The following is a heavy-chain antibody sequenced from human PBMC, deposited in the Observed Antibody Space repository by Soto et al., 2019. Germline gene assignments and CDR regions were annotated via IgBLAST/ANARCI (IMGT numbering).Heavy chain of an antibody. CDR3: ARGEWFGELNYYYYGIDV. CDR2: INHSGST. V-gene: IGHV4-34*01. D-gene: IGHD3-10*01. CDR1: GGSFSGYY. Sequence: SETLSLTCAVYGGSFSGYYWSWIRQPPGKGLEWIGEINHSGSTNYNPSLKSRVTISVDTSKNQFSLKLSSVTAADTAVYYCARGEWFGELNYYYYGIDVWGQGTTVTVSS. J-gene: IGHJ6*02.